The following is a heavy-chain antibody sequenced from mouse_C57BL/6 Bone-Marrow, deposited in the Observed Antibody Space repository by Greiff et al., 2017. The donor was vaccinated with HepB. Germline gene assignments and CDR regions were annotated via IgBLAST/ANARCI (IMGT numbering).Heavy chain of an antibody. D-gene: IGHD2-3*01. CDR3: ARRIYDGYYEAMDY. Sequence: QVTLKESGPGILQPSQTLSLTCSFSGFSLSTSGMGVSWLRQPSGKGLEWLAHIYWDDDKRYNQSLKSRLTISKDTSRNQVFLKITSVDTADTATYYCARRIYDGYYEAMDYWGQGTSVTVSS. CDR2: IYWDDDK. V-gene: IGHV8-12*01. CDR1: GFSLSTSGMG. J-gene: IGHJ4*01.